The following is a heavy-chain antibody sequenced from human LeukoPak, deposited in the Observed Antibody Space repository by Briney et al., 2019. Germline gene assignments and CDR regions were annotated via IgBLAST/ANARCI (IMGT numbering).Heavy chain of an antibody. CDR2: IKQDETEK. D-gene: IGHD3-9*01. CDR1: GFTFSNYW. V-gene: IGHV3-7*01. CDR3: VRDQDWAFDY. J-gene: IGHJ4*02. Sequence: GGSLRLSCAASGFTFSNYWMTWVRQAPGKGLEWVANIKQDETEKYYVDSVKGRFTISRDNAKNSLFLQMNSLRDEDTAVYYCVRDQDWAFDYWGQGALVTVSS.